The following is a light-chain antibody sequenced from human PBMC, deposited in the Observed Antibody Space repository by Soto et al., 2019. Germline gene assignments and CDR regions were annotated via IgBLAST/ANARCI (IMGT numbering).Light chain of an antibody. CDR1: QGISSY. J-gene: IGKJ5*01. Sequence: AIRVTQSPSSLSASTEDRVTITCRASQGISSYLAWYQQKPGKAPKLLIYAASTLQSGVPSRFSGSGSGTDFTLTISCLQSEDFATYYCQQYYSYPLTFGQGTRLEIK. CDR3: QQYYSYPLT. V-gene: IGKV1-8*01. CDR2: AAS.